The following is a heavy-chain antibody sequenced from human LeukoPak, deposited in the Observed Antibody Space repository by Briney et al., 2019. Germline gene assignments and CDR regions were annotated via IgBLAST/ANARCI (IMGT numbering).Heavy chain of an antibody. J-gene: IGHJ4*02. CDR1: GFTFSNYA. CDR2: ISGSGGST. Sequence: GGSLRLSCAVSGFTFSNYAMSWVRQAPGKGLGWVSGISGSGGSTYYADSVKGRFNISRDNSKNTLYLQMNSLRAEDTAVYYCAKDPQYDFWSGYFAPFDYWGQGTLVTVSS. CDR3: AKDPQYDFWSGYFAPFDY. D-gene: IGHD3-3*01. V-gene: IGHV3-23*01.